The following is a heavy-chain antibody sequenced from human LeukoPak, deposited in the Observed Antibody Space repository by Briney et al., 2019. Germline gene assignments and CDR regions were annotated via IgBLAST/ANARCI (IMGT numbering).Heavy chain of an antibody. J-gene: IGHJ4*02. CDR1: GFTFSSYG. Sequence: GGSLRLSCAASGFTFSSYGMSWVRQAPGKGLEWVSAISGSGGSTYYADSVKGRFTISRDNSKNTLYLQMNSLRAEDTAVYYCAKDPLMYTSSSKPNYFDYWGQGILVTVSS. V-gene: IGHV3-23*01. CDR2: ISGSGGST. CDR3: AKDPLMYTSSSKPNYFDY. D-gene: IGHD6-6*01.